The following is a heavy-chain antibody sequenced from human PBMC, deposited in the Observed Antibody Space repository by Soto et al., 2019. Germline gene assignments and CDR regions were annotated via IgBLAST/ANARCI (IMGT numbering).Heavy chain of an antibody. Sequence: PGGSLRLSCVASGFTFGTYEMNWVRQAPGKGLEWVSTITNTRQNTFYADSVKGRFTISRDNAKNLLFLQMDSLRAEDTAVYYCARGWRVGGWSKFYYGLDVWGQGTTVTVSS. CDR1: GFTFGTYE. CDR2: ITNTRQNT. J-gene: IGHJ6*02. D-gene: IGHD6-19*01. CDR3: ARGWRVGGWSKFYYGLDV. V-gene: IGHV3-21*01.